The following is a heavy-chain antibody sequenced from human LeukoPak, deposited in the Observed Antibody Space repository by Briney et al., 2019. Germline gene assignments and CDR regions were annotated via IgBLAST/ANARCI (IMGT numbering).Heavy chain of an antibody. CDR2: INWSGGST. D-gene: IGHD2-2*01. J-gene: IGHJ4*02. Sequence: PGGSLRLSCTASGFAFDEHGMSWVRQVPGKGLEWVSGINWSGGSTGYADPLRGRFTISRDNAKNSLYLQMDSLRAEDTALFYCARAPITSPFYFDYWGQGTLVTVSS. V-gene: IGHV3-20*04. CDR1: GFAFDEHG. CDR3: ARAPITSPFYFDY.